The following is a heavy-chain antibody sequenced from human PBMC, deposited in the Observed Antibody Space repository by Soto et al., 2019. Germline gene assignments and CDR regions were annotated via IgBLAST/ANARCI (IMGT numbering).Heavy chain of an antibody. CDR2: ISSSSSTI. CDR3: AREWVGHYYGSGSPNWFDP. V-gene: IGHV3-48*02. J-gene: IGHJ5*02. D-gene: IGHD3-10*01. Sequence: GGSLRLSCAASGFTFSSYSMNWVRQAPGKGLEWVSYISSSSSTIYYADSVKGRFTISRDNAKNSLYLQMNSLRDEDTAVYYCAREWVGHYYGSGSPNWFDPWGQGTLVTVSS. CDR1: GFTFSSYS.